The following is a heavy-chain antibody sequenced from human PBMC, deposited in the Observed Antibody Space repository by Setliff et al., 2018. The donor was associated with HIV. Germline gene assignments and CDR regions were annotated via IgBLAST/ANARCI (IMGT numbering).Heavy chain of an antibody. CDR2: ISFDGSNK. Sequence: GGSLRLSCAASGFTFTNYAMHWVRQAPGKGLEWVASISFDGSNKYYADSVTGRFTISRDSSRDTLYLQMNSLRAEDTAVYYCARSVIGYYYYGMDVWGQGTLVTVSS. J-gene: IGHJ6*02. CDR3: ARSVIGYYYYGMDV. V-gene: IGHV3-30-3*01. CDR1: GFTFTNYA. D-gene: IGHD3-10*01.